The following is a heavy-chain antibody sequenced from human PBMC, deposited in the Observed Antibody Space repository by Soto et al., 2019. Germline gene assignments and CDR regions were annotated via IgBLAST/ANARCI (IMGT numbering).Heavy chain of an antibody. Sequence: PSETLSLSCTVSGGSISSYCWSWIRQPTGKGLEWIGRIYTSGSTNYNPSLKSRVTMSVDTSKNQFSLKLSSVTAADTAVYYCARNRSEYQLLGYYYYYGMDVWGQGTTVTVSS. V-gene: IGHV4-4*07. CDR1: GGSISSYC. D-gene: IGHD2-2*01. CDR3: ARNRSEYQLLGYYYYYGMDV. J-gene: IGHJ6*02. CDR2: IYTSGST.